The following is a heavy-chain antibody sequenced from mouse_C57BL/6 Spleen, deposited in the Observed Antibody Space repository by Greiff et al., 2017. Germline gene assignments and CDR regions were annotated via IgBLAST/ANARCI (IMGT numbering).Heavy chain of an antibody. D-gene: IGHD1-1*01. CDR1: GYTFTSYW. J-gene: IGHJ2*01. CDR3: ARSGLITTVAYYFDY. CDR2: IDPSDSYT. V-gene: IGHV1-50*01. Sequence: VQLQQPGAELVKPGASVKLSCKASGYTFTSYWMQWVKQRPGQGLEWIGEIDPSDSYTNYNQKFKGKATLTVDTSSSTAYMQLSSLTSEDSAVYYCARSGLITTVAYYFDYWGQGTTLTVSS.